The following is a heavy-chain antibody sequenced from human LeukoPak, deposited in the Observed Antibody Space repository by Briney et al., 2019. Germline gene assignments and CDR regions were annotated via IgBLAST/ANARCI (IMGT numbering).Heavy chain of an antibody. CDR2: ITSSGNTM. D-gene: IGHD3-16*01. CDR3: ARRRGGWFDP. Sequence: GGALRLSCSASGFTFNSYEMNWVPQAPGKGVEWVSYITSSGNTMYYADSVKGRFTISRDNAENSLSLQMNSLRAEDTAVYYCARRRGGWFDPWGQGTLVTVSS. V-gene: IGHV3-48*03. CDR1: GFTFNSYE. J-gene: IGHJ5*02.